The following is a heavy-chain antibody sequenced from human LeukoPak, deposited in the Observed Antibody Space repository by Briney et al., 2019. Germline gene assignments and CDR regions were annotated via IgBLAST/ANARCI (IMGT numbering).Heavy chain of an antibody. CDR3: ARDPFAVVVVSDY. CDR2: INHSGST. Sequence: SETLSLTCAVYGGSLSGYYWSWIRQPPGKGLEWIGEINHSGSTNYNPSLKSRVTISVDTSKNQFSLKLSSVTAADTAVYYCARDPFAVVVVSDYWGQGTLVTVSS. J-gene: IGHJ4*02. V-gene: IGHV4-34*01. CDR1: GGSLSGYY. D-gene: IGHD2-15*01.